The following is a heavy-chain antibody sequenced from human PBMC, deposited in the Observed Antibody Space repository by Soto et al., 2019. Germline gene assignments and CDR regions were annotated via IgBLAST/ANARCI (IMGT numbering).Heavy chain of an antibody. CDR3: AGTDYLFSTLTYYFDY. D-gene: IGHD3-16*01. J-gene: IGHJ4*02. CDR2: INPDNGVP. Sequence: ASVKVSCKASGDTFTGYYVNLARQAPGQALEWMGWINPDNGVPNYAQKFQGRVTLSSDTSINTAYMELSRLTSDDTAIYYCAGTDYLFSTLTYYFDYWGQGTLVTVSS. V-gene: IGHV1-2*02. CDR1: GDTFTGYY.